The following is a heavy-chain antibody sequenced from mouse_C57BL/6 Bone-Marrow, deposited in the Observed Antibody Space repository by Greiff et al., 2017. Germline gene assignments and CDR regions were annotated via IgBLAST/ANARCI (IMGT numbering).Heavy chain of an antibody. J-gene: IGHJ4*01. V-gene: IGHV1-69*01. CDR1: GYTFTSYW. CDR3: ARSLYFLMDY. Sequence: QQSCKASGYTFTSYWMHWVKQRPGQGLEWIGEIDPSDSYTNYNQKFKGKSTLTVDKSSSTAYMQLSSLTSEDSAVYYCARSLYFLMDYWGQGTSVTVSS. CDR2: IDPSDSYT. D-gene: IGHD2-1*01.